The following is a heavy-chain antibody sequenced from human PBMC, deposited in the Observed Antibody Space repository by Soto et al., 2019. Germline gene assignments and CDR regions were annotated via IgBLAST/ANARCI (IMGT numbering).Heavy chain of an antibody. D-gene: IGHD5-12*01. CDR2: VHYSGST. V-gene: IGHV4-59*11. CDR3: ARGDVEMATIHYYYGMDV. J-gene: IGHJ6*02. CDR1: GGSISSHY. Sequence: SETLSLTCVVSGGSISSHYWSWIRQPPGSGLEWIGFVHYSGSTSYSPSLKSRVTMSLDTSKNQFSLNLSSVTAADTAFYFCARGDVEMATIHYYYGMDVWVQGTTVTVSS.